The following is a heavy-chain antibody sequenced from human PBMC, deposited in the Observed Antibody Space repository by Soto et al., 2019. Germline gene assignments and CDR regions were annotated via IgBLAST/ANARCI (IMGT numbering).Heavy chain of an antibody. CDR1: GGSFSGYY. CDR3: ARGEDTVTTNNWFDP. V-gene: IGHV4-34*01. D-gene: IGHD4-17*01. Sequence: SETLSLTCAVYGGSFSGYYWSWIHQPPGKGLEWIGEINHSGSTNYNPSLKSRVTISVDTSKNQFSLKLSSVTAADTAVYYCARGEDTVTTNNWFDPWGQGTLVTVSS. CDR2: INHSGST. J-gene: IGHJ5*02.